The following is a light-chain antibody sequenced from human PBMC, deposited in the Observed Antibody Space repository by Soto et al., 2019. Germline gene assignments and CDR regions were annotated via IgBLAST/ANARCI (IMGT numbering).Light chain of an antibody. CDR3: QQYGSWPLT. Sequence: EIVLTQSPGTLSLSPGERATLSCRASQSVTSSYLAWYQQKPGQAPRLLIYGASSRTTSIPDRFSGSGSGTDFTLTISRLEPEDFAVYYCQQYGSWPLTFGGGTKVEIK. V-gene: IGKV3-20*01. CDR1: QSVTSSY. CDR2: GAS. J-gene: IGKJ4*01.